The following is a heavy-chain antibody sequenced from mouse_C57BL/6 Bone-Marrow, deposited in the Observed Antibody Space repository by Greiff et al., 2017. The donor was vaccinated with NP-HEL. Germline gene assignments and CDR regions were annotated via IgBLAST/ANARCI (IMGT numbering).Heavy chain of an antibody. V-gene: IGHV1-55*01. J-gene: IGHJ2*01. Sequence: QVQLQQSGAELVKPGASVKMSCKASGYTFTSYCITWVKQSPGHVLEWIGYIYPGNGGSNYNQKFKGKAKLTVDQSSSTAYMELRSLTSEDSAVDYCARQRHYYGSSYFYYWGQGTTLTVSS. D-gene: IGHD1-1*01. CDR1: GYTFTSYC. CDR2: IYPGNGGS. CDR3: ARQRHYYGSSYFYY.